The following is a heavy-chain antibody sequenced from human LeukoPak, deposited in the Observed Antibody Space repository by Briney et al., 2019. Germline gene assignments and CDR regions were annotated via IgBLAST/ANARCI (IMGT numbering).Heavy chain of an antibody. CDR3: ARQTGSGLFILP. J-gene: IGHJ4*02. CDR1: GDSISSSSYY. Sequence: SETLSLTCSVSGDSISSSSYYWGWIRQPPGKGLVWIGSIYYSGSTYYNPSLKSRVTISVDTSKNQFSLKLSSVTAADTAVYYCARQTGSGLFILPGGQGTLVTVSS. CDR2: IYYSGST. D-gene: IGHD3/OR15-3a*01. V-gene: IGHV4-39*01.